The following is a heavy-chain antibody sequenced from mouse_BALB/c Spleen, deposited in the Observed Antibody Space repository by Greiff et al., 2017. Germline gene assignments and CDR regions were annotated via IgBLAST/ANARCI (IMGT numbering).Heavy chain of an antibody. V-gene: IGHV6-6*02. CDR3: TRQEVYYGQCMDY. D-gene: IGHD2-1*01. CDR2: IRLKSNNYAT. J-gene: IGHJ4*01. Sequence: EVKVEESGGGLVQPGGSMKLSCVASGFTFSNYWMNWVRQSPEKGLEWVAEIRLKSNNYATHYAESGKGRFTISRDDSKSSVYLQMNNLRAEDTGIYYCTRQEVYYGQCMDYWGQGTSVTVSS. CDR1: GFTFSNYW.